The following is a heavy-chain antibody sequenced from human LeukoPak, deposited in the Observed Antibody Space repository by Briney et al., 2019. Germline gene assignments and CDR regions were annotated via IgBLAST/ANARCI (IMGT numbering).Heavy chain of an antibody. D-gene: IGHD2-2*02. CDR1: GFAFSSYS. V-gene: IGHV3-21*04. CDR2: ISSSSSYI. J-gene: IGHJ5*02. CDR3: ARESTLVVVPAAILDP. Sequence: PGGSLRLSCAASGFAFSSYSMNWVRQAPGRGLEWVSSISSSSSYIYYADSVKGRFTISRDNAKNSLYLQMNSLRAEDTAVYYCARESTLVVVPAAILDPWGQGTLVTVSS.